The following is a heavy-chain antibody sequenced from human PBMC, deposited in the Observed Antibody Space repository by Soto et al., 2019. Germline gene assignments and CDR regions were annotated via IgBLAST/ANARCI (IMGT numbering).Heavy chain of an antibody. D-gene: IGHD4-17*01. V-gene: IGHV4-59*01. Sequence: QVQLQESGPGLVKPSETLSLTCTVSDGSISNYYWSWIRQPPGEALEWIGYIYYTGSTNYNPSLKSRVTMSIDTVKNQFSLKLNSVTAADTAVYYCAGEFGTTVTTFDYWSQGTLVTVSS. CDR3: AGEFGTTVTTFDY. CDR2: IYYTGST. CDR1: DGSISNYY. J-gene: IGHJ4*02.